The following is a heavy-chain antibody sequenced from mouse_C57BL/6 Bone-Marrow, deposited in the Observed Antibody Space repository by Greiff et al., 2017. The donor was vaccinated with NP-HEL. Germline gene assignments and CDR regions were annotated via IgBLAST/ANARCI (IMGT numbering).Heavy chain of an antibody. V-gene: IGHV5-12*01. CDR1: GFTFSDYY. CDR2: ISNGGGST. CDR3: ARSITTVVAPYYAMDY. J-gene: IGHJ4*01. Sequence: EVNVVESGGGLVQPGGSLKLSCAASGFTFSDYYMYWVRQTPEKRLEWVAYISNGGGSTYYPDTVKGRFTISRDNAKNTLYLQMSRLKSEDTAMYYCARSITTVVAPYYAMDYWGPGTSVTVSS. D-gene: IGHD1-1*01.